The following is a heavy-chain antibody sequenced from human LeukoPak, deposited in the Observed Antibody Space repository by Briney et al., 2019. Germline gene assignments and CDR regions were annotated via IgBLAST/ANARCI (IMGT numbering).Heavy chain of an antibody. Sequence: SETLSLTCTVSGGSISSYYWSWIRQPPGKGLEWIGYIYYSGSTNYKPSVKSRVTISVDTSKNQFSLKLSSVTAADTAVYYCARGGYYDSGNDLRFDPWGQGTLVTVSS. CDR3: ARGGYYDSGNDLRFDP. J-gene: IGHJ5*02. D-gene: IGHD3-10*01. CDR1: GGSISSYY. CDR2: IYYSGST. V-gene: IGHV4-59*01.